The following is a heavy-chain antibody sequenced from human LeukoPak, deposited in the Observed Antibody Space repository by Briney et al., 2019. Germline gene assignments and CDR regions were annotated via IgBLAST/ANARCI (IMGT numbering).Heavy chain of an antibody. CDR1: GNYW. V-gene: IGHV3-74*01. D-gene: IGHD2-2*01. CDR2: INGDGSWT. Sequence: GGSLRLSCAASGNYWMHWVRQAPGKGLVWVSHINGDGSWTSYADSVKGRFIISKDNAKNTVYLQMNNLRAEDTAVYYCVSFYETYWGRGTLVTVSS. J-gene: IGHJ4*02. CDR3: VSFYETY.